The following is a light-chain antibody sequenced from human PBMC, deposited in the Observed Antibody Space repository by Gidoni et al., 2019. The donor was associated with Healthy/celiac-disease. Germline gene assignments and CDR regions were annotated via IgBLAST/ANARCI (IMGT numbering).Light chain of an antibody. Sequence: DIQMTQSPSSLSASVGDRVTINCRASRSISSYLNWYQQKPGKAPKLLIYAASSLQSGVPSRFSGSGSGTDFTLTISSLQPEDFATYYCQQSYSTLITFGQGTRLEIK. CDR1: RSISSY. CDR3: QQSYSTLIT. CDR2: AAS. J-gene: IGKJ5*01. V-gene: IGKV1-39*01.